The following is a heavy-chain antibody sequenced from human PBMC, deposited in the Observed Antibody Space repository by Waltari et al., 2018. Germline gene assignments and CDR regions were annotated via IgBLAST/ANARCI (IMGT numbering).Heavy chain of an antibody. J-gene: IGHJ4*02. CDR3: ARGGYSSSWYEGGIFDY. CDR2: IYTSGST. CDR1: GGSISSYS. V-gene: IGHV4-4*07. D-gene: IGHD6-13*01. Sequence: QVQLQESGPGLVKPSETLSLTCTVSGGSISSYSWSWIRQPAGKGLEWIGRIYTSGSTNYNPSLESRVTISVDKSKNQFSLKLSSVTAADTAVYYCARGGYSSSWYEGGIFDYWGQGTLVTVSS.